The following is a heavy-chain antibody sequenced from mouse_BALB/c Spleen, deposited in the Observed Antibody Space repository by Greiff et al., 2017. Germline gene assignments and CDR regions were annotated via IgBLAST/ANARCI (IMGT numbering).Heavy chain of an antibody. J-gene: IGHJ4*01. Sequence: EVQLVESGGGLVKPGGSLKLSCAASGFTFSSYAMSWVRQTPEKRLEWVASISSGGSTYYPDSVKGRFTISRDNARNILYLQMSSLRSEDTAMYYCARWLLLYAMDYWGQGTSVTVSS. CDR2: ISSGGST. CDR1: GFTFSSYA. CDR3: ARWLLLYAMDY. D-gene: IGHD2-3*01. V-gene: IGHV5-6-5*01.